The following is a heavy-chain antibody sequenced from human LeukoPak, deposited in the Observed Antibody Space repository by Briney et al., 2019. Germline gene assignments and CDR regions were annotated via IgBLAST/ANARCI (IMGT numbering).Heavy chain of an antibody. CDR3: ARGEYCSSTSCPNIYFDY. J-gene: IGHJ4*02. D-gene: IGHD2-2*01. V-gene: IGHV4-31*03. Sequence: SETLSLTCTVSGGSISSGGYYWSWIRQHPGKGLEWIGYIYYSGSTYYNPSLKSRVTISVDTSKNQFSLKLSSVTAADTAVYYCARGEYCSSTSCPNIYFDYWGQGTLVTVSS. CDR2: IYYSGST. CDR1: GGSISSGGYY.